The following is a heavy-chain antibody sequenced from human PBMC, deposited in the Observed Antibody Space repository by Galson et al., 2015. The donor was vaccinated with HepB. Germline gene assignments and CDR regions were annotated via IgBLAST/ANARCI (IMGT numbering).Heavy chain of an antibody. CDR2: IIPILGIA. J-gene: IGHJ4*02. V-gene: IGHV1-69*04. Sequence: SVKVSCKASGGTFSSYAISWVRQAPGQGLEWMGRIIPILGIANYAQKFQGRVTITADKSTSTAYMELSSLRSEDTAVYYCARVSDEGNFFYYFDYWGQGTLVTVSS. D-gene: IGHD3-3*01. CDR3: ARVSDEGNFFYYFDY. CDR1: GGTFSSYA.